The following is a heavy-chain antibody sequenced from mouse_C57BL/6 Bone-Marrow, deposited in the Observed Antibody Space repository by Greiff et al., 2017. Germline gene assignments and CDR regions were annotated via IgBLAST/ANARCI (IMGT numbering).Heavy chain of an antibody. J-gene: IGHJ3*01. CDR2: ISDGGSYT. CDR1: GFTFSSYA. CDR3: ARDYYGSRRFAY. Sequence: EVMLVESGGGLVKPGGSLKLSCAASGFTFSSYAMSWVRQTPEKRLEWVATISDGGSYTYYPDNVKGRFTISRDNAKNNLYLQMSHLKSEDTAMYYCARDYYGSRRFAYWGQGTLVTVSA. D-gene: IGHD1-1*01. V-gene: IGHV5-4*01.